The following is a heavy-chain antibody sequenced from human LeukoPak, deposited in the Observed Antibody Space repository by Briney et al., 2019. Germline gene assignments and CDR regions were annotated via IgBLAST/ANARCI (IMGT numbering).Heavy chain of an antibody. CDR3: ARSLGRDDFWSGYWD. Sequence: GESLKISCKGSGYSFTSYWIGWVRQMPGKGLEWMGIIYPGDSDTRYSPSFQGQVTISADKSISTAYLQWSSLKASDTAMYYCARSLGRDDFWSGYWDWGQGTLVTVSS. CDR1: GYSFTSYW. V-gene: IGHV5-51*01. J-gene: IGHJ4*02. CDR2: IYPGDSDT. D-gene: IGHD3-3*01.